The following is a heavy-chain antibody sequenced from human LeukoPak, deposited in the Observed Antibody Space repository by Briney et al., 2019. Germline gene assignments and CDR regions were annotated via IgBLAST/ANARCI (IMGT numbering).Heavy chain of an antibody. Sequence: GGSLRLSCAASGFTFSSYWMSWVRQAPGKGLEWVANIKQDGSEKYYVDSVKGRFTISRDNAKNSLYLQMNSLRAEDTAVYYCASDREYYYGAGSFDYWGQGTLVTVSS. V-gene: IGHV3-7*04. CDR3: ASDREYYYGAGSFDY. D-gene: IGHD3-10*01. CDR2: IKQDGSEK. J-gene: IGHJ4*02. CDR1: GFTFSSYW.